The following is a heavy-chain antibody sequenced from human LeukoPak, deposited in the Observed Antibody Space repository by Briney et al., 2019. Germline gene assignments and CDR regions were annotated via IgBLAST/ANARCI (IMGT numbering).Heavy chain of an antibody. CDR3: AGDLSNDY. CDR2: ISPYNGNT. CDR1: GYTFTTYG. Sequence: GASVKVSCKASGYTFTTYGISWVRQAPGHGLEWMGWISPYNGNTNYAQRLQGRVTLTTDTSTSTAYMELRSLRSDDTAVYYCAGDLSNDYWGQGTLVTVSS. V-gene: IGHV1-18*01. J-gene: IGHJ4*02.